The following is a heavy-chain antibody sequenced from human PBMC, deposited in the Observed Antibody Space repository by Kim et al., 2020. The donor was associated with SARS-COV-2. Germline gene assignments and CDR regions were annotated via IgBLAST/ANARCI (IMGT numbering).Heavy chain of an antibody. J-gene: IGHJ4*02. V-gene: IGHV3-23*01. D-gene: IGHD3-10*01. CDR2: ISGSGGST. Sequence: GGSLRLSCAASGFTFSSYAMSWVRQAPGKGLEWVSAISGSGGSTYYADSVKGRFTISRDNSKNTLYLQMNSLRAEDTAVYYCAKVRAGELSYFDYFGQRAPVTVSS. CDR1: GFTFSSYA. CDR3: AKVRAGELSYFDY.